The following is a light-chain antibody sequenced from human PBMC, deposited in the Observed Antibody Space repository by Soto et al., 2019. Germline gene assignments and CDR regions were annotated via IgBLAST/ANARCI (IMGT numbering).Light chain of an antibody. CDR2: GAS. CDR1: QTVYNN. V-gene: IGKV3-15*01. CDR3: QQYGSSPQT. J-gene: IGKJ2*01. Sequence: EIVMTQSLATLSVSPGERATLSCRASQTVYNNLAWYQQKPGQPPRLLIYGASARATGIPARFSGSGSGTEFTLTISSLQSEDFAVYYCQQYGSSPQTFGQGTKLEIK.